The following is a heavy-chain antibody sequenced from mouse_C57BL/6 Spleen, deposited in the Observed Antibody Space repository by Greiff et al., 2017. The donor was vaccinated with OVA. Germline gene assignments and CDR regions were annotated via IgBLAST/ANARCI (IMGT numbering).Heavy chain of an antibody. CDR3: ARDGATVVATPYAMDY. CDR2: INPSNGGT. D-gene: IGHD1-1*01. Sequence: QVQLQQPGTELVKPGASVKLSCKASGYTFTSYWMHWVKQRPGQGLEWIGNINPSNGGTNYNEKFKSKATLTVDKSSSTAYMQLSSLTSEESAVYYCARDGATVVATPYAMDYWGQGTSVTVSS. V-gene: IGHV1-53*01. CDR1: GYTFTSYW. J-gene: IGHJ4*01.